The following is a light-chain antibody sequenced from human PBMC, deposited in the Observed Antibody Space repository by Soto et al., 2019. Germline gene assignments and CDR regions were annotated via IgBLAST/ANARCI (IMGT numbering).Light chain of an antibody. CDR3: QHYDVYPYT. CDR2: QAS. Sequence: DIQMTHSPSTLSASVGDRVTITCRASQSVSNWLAWYQQKPGKVPKLLIFQASTLETGVPSRFSGSGSGTEFTLSISSLQPDDFATYYCQHYDVYPYTFGQGTKLEIK. J-gene: IGKJ2*01. V-gene: IGKV1-5*03. CDR1: QSVSNW.